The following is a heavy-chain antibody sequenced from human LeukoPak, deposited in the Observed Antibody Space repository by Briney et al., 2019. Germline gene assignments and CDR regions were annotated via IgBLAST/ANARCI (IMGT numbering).Heavy chain of an antibody. Sequence: PSETLSLTCTVSGGSISSYYWSWIRQPPGKGLEWIGYIYYSGSTNYNPSLKSRVTISVDTSKNQFSLKLSSVTAADTAVYYCARVAANYYGMDVWGQGTTVTVSS. CDR3: ARVAANYYGMDV. D-gene: IGHD6-25*01. CDR1: GGSISSYY. V-gene: IGHV4-59*01. CDR2: IYYSGST. J-gene: IGHJ6*02.